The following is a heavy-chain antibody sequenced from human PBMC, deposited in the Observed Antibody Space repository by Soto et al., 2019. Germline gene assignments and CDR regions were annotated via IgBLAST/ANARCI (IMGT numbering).Heavy chain of an antibody. D-gene: IGHD1-1*01. J-gene: IGHJ4*02. CDR2: HIPMFGST. Sequence: QVHLVQSGAEVRQPGSSVRVSCKASGGTFSGAGVSWVRQAPGQGLEWMGNHIPMFGSTNYAEKFQGRLTISADAPATTAYMDLGSLRSDDTAVYYCARGDGFNYYFDYWGQGALVTVSS. CDR3: ARGDGFNYYFDY. V-gene: IGHV1-69*18. CDR1: GGTFSGAG.